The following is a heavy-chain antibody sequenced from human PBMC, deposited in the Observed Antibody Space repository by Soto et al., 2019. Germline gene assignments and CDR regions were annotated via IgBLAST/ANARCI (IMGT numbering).Heavy chain of an antibody. Sequence: EVQLLESGGGLVQPGGSLRLSCAASGFTFSSYAMSWVRQAPGKGLEWVSPLSGSGDSAYFADSVKGRFTISRDNSKNTLYLQMNSLRVDDTAVYYCARGGYGDYFDYWGQGTLVTVSS. CDR3: ARGGYGDYFDY. CDR1: GFTFSSYA. D-gene: IGHD4-17*01. J-gene: IGHJ4*02. CDR2: LSGSGDSA. V-gene: IGHV3-23*01.